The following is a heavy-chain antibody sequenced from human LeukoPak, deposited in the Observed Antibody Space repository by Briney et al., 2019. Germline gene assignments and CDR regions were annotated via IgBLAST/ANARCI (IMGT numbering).Heavy chain of an antibody. V-gene: IGHV3-11*01. CDR1: GYTFSDYY. CDR3: ARVVRDAFDI. CDR2: ISSSGSTM. Sequence: GGSLRLSCAASGYTFSDYYMNWIRQAPGKGLEWVSYISSSGSTMYYADSVKGRFTISRDNAKNSLYLQMNSLRAEDTAVYYCARVVRDAFDIWGQGTMVTVSS. D-gene: IGHD3-22*01. J-gene: IGHJ3*02.